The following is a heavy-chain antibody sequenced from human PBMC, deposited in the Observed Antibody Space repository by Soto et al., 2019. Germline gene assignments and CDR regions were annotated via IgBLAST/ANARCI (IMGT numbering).Heavy chain of an antibody. Sequence: SETLSLTCAVSGGSISSCGYSWSWIRHPPGKGLEWIGYIYHSGSTYYNPSLKSRVTISVDRSKNQFSLKLSSVTAADTAVYYCASRWRGYFDYWGQGTLVTVSS. V-gene: IGHV4-30-2*01. CDR1: GGSISSCGYS. J-gene: IGHJ4*02. D-gene: IGHD3-3*01. CDR2: IYHSGST. CDR3: ASRWRGYFDY.